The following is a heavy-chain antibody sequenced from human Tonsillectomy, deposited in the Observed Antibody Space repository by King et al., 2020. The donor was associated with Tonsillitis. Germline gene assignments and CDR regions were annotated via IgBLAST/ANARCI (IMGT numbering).Heavy chain of an antibody. J-gene: IGHJ4*02. CDR1: GFTFSGFW. Sequence: VQLVESGGGLVQPGGSLRLSCAASGFTFSGFWMTWVRQAPGKGLEWVANIKQDGSEKHYVDSVKGRFTISRDNAKKSLYLQMNSPRAEDTAVYFCASGGYSGYDRTHYFDYWGQGTLVTVSS. CDR3: ASGGYSGYDRTHYFDY. D-gene: IGHD5-12*01. CDR2: IKQDGSEK. V-gene: IGHV3-7*03.